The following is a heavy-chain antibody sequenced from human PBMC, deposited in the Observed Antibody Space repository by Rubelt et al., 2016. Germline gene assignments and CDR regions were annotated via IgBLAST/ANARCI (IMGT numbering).Heavy chain of an antibody. Sequence: EVQVLESGGGLIQPGGSLRLSCVASGFTFTNAWMTWVRQAPGKGLEWVANIKQDGSEKYYVDSVKGRFTISRDNAKNSLYLQMNSLGAEDTAVYYCARDGSELLTYDYWGQGTLVTVSS. CDR3: ARDGSELLTYDY. V-gene: IGHV3-7*01. J-gene: IGHJ4*02. CDR1: GFTFTNAW. D-gene: IGHD1-26*01. CDR2: IKQDGSEK.